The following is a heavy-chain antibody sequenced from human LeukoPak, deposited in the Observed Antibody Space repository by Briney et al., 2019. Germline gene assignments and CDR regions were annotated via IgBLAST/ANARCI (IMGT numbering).Heavy chain of an antibody. CDR2: ISYDGSNK. CDR3: AREQGHFDY. Sequence: GGSLRLSCAASGFTFSSYAMHWVPQAPGKGLEWVAVISYDGSNKYYADSVKGRFTISRDNSKNTLYLQMNSLRAEDTAVYYCAREQGHFDYWGQGTLVTVSS. CDR1: GFTFSSYA. J-gene: IGHJ4*02. V-gene: IGHV3-30-3*01.